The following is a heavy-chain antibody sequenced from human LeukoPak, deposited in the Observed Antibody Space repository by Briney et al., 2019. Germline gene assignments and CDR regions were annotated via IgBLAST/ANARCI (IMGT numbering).Heavy chain of an antibody. Sequence: GGSLRLSCAASGVNFDDYAMHWVRQSPGTGLEWVAGLNWDSRSMAYADSVKGRFTISRDNSKNTLFLQMNSLRAEDTAVYYCAKDLTYYYGSGSYYDWGQGTLVTVSS. D-gene: IGHD3-10*01. V-gene: IGHV3-9*01. CDR1: GVNFDDYA. CDR2: LNWDSRSM. J-gene: IGHJ4*02. CDR3: AKDLTYYYGSGSYYD.